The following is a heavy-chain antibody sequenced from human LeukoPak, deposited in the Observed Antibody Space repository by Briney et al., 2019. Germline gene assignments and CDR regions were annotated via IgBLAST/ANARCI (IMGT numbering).Heavy chain of an antibody. J-gene: IGHJ4*02. D-gene: IGHD3-10*01. CDR1: GYTFTSYG. CDR3: ARVYSTNYYGSGDRPFLFDY. Sequence: ASVKVSCKASGYTFTSYGFSWVRQAPGQGLEWMGWISTYYGNTNYAQKLQDRVTMTTDTSTSTAHMEPTSLRSDDTAVYYCARVYSTNYYGSGDRPFLFDYWGQGTVVTVSS. CDR2: ISTYYGNT. V-gene: IGHV1-18*01.